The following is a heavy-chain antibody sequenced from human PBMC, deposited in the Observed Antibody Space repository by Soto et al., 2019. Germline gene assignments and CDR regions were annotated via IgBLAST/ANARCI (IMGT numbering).Heavy chain of an antibody. CDR1: GGSISSSNW. J-gene: IGHJ6*04. V-gene: IGHV4-4*02. CDR3: AGWIQLQQYYYYGMDV. D-gene: IGHD5-18*01. Sequence: SETLSLTCAVSGGSISSSNWWSWVRQPPGKGLEWIGEIYHSGSTNYNPSLKSRVTISVDKSKNQFSLKLSSVTAADTAVYYCAGWIQLQQYYYYGMDVGGKGTTVTVSS. CDR2: IYHSGST.